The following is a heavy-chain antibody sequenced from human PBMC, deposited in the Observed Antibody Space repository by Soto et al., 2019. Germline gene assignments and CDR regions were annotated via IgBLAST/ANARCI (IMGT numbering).Heavy chain of an antibody. CDR2: IVVGSGST. J-gene: IGHJ4*02. Sequence: QMQLVQSGPEVKKPGTSVKVSCKASGFTFTSSTVQWVRQARGQRLEWVGWIVVGSGSTNYAQKFQERVTITRDMSTSTAYMELSSLRSEDTAVYHCAAADIIVYYAGPVGYWGQGTLGTVSS. CDR3: AAADIIVYYAGPVGY. D-gene: IGHD3-22*01. CDR1: GFTFTSST. V-gene: IGHV1-58*01.